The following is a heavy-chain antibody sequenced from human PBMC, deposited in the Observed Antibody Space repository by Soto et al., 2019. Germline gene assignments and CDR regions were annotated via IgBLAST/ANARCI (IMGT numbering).Heavy chain of an antibody. V-gene: IGHV4-59*01. J-gene: IGHJ5*02. CDR3: AKVGRIATAGTWFDP. CDR1: AGSISGYY. D-gene: IGHD6-13*01. CDR2: IYYDGST. Sequence: SETLSLTCTVSAGSISGYYWSWIRQPPGKELELIGYIYYDGSTYYNPSLKSRVTISVDTSKNQFSLKLSSVTAADTAVYDGAKVGRIATAGTWFDPWAQGILVT.